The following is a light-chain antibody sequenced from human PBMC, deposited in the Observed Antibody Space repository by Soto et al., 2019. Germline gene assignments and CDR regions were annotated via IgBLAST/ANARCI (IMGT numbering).Light chain of an antibody. V-gene: IGLV1-47*02. CDR2: NND. Sequence: QPVLSQPPSASGTPGQRVTMSCSGSGSNIGPNYVYWFQQFPGTAPKLLIYNNDQRPSGVPDRFSASKSGTSASLGISGLRSEDEADYYCAAWDDSLSGRVFGGGTKLTVL. CDR1: GSNIGPNY. J-gene: IGLJ3*02. CDR3: AAWDDSLSGRV.